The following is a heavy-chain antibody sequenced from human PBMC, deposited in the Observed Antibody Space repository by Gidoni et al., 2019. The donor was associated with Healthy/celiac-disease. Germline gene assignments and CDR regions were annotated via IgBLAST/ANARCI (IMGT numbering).Heavy chain of an antibody. Sequence: EVQLVESGGGLVLPGRSLSLSCSASGFPVDDYASHWVRQAPGKALEWVSSISWNSGSRGYADYVKGRFTISRDNAKNSLYLQMNSLRAEDTALYYCAKDIRRSSWSTIDYWGQGTLVTVSS. D-gene: IGHD6-13*01. J-gene: IGHJ4*02. V-gene: IGHV3-9*01. CDR2: ISWNSGSR. CDR1: GFPVDDYA. CDR3: AKDIRRSSWSTIDY.